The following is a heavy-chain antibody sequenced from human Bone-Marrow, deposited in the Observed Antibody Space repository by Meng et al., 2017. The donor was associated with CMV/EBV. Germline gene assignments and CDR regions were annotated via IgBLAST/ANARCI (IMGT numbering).Heavy chain of an antibody. CDR1: GGSIRSYY. J-gene: IGHJ6*02. V-gene: IGHV4-59*01. Sequence: GSLRLSCTVSGGSIRSYYWSWIRQPPGEGLEWIGYVYYSGSTNYNPSLKSRVTISVDTSKNQFSLKLNSVTAADTAVYYCARGSVIMAGGSITPAGYYGKYVWGQGTTVAFSS. D-gene: IGHD3-16*01. CDR3: ARGSVIMAGGSITPAGYYGKYV. CDR2: VYYSGST.